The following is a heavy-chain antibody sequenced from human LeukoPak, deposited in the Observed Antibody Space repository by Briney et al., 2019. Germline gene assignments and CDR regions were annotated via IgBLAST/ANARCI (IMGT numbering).Heavy chain of an antibody. V-gene: IGHV3-30*02. J-gene: IGHJ6*03. Sequence: GGSLRLSCAASGFTFSSYGMHWVRQAPGKGLEWVSFIRYDGSNEYYADSVRGRFTISRDNSKNTLYLQMNSLRVEDTAVYYCAKDNYYGSGSYYNDNYMDVWGKGTTVTISS. CDR3: AKDNYYGSGSYYNDNYMDV. D-gene: IGHD3-10*01. CDR2: IRYDGSNE. CDR1: GFTFSSYG.